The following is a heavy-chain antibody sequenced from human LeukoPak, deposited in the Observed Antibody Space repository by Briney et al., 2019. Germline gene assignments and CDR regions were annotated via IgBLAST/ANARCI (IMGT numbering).Heavy chain of an antibody. D-gene: IGHD6-13*01. J-gene: IGHJ5*02. V-gene: IGHV1-18*01. CDR2: ISAYNGNT. CDR1: VYSVSSYG. CDR3: ARDGRLAAARAFDP. Sequence: ASVTVSYTASVYSVSSYGIRWVRRTPGLGLGWMGWISAYNGNTKYAQKLQGRLTMTTDPSTSTDYMELRRLRSGDTAVYYCARDGRLAAARAFDPWGQGTLVTVSS.